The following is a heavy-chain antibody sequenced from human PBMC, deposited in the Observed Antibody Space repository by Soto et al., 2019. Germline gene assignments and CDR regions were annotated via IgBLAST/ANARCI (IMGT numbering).Heavy chain of an antibody. Sequence: QVQLVQSGAEVKKPGSSVKVSCKASGGTFSSYTISWVRQAPGQGLEWMGRIIPILGIANYAQKFQGRVTITADKSTSTAYMELSSLRSEDTAVYYCARDRVVVVPGRSGMDVWGQGTTVTVSS. V-gene: IGHV1-69*08. J-gene: IGHJ6*02. CDR1: GGTFSSYT. CDR2: IIPILGIA. CDR3: ARDRVVVVPGRSGMDV. D-gene: IGHD2-2*01.